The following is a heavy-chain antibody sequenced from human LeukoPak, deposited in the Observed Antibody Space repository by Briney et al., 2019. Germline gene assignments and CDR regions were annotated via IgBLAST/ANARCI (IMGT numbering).Heavy chain of an antibody. CDR3: ARIRDGYNDAYDI. CDR2: SSPNSGGT. Sequence: ASVKVSCKASGYTFTGYYMHCVRQAPGQGLEGMGWSSPNSGGTNDAQKFQGRVTMTRDTSISTAYMELSSLRAEDTDIYYCARIRDGYNDAYDIWGQGTVVTVPS. J-gene: IGHJ3*02. D-gene: IGHD5-24*01. V-gene: IGHV1-2*02. CDR1: GYTFTGYY.